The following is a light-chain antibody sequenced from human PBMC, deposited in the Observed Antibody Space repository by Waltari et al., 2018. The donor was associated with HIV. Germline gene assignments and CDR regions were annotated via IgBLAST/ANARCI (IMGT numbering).Light chain of an antibody. CDR2: VVS. J-gene: IGLJ3*02. CDR1: TSDADSFDY. V-gene: IGLV2-14*01. Sequence: QSALTQPAYVSGSPGQSITISCTGPTSDADSFDYVSWYQQHPGKVPPLIIYVVSFRPSGVSNRFSASKSGNTTSLTISGLQAEDEAVYYCGSYTATNSMMFGGGTKLTVL. CDR3: GSYTATNSMM.